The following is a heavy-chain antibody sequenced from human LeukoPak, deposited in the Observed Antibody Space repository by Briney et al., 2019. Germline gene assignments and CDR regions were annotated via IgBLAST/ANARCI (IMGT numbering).Heavy chain of an antibody. CDR3: ARLIWSGYYAFDI. D-gene: IGHD3-3*01. V-gene: IGHV1-18*01. J-gene: IGHJ3*02. CDR2: INRNNGDT. CDR1: GYTFGNYA. Sequence: ASVKVSCKASGYTFGNYAIHWVRQAPGQGLEWMGWINRNNGDTKYAQRLQGRITLTTDASTSTAYLELRSLRSDDTAVYYCARLIWSGYYAFDIWGQGTMVTVSS.